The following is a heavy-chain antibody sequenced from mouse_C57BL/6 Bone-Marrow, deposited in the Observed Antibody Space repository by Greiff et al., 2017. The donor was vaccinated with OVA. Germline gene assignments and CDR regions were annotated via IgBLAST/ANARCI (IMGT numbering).Heavy chain of an antibody. V-gene: IGHV5-4*01. J-gene: IGHJ4*01. CDR1: GFTFSSYA. CDR2: ISDGGSYT. CDR3: ARHPYYYGSSYLDY. Sequence: EVQVVESGGGLVKPGGSLKLSCAASGFTFSSYAMSWVRQTPEKRLEWVATISDGGSYTYYPDNVKGRFTISRDNAKNNLYLQMSHLKSEDTAMYYCARHPYYYGSSYLDYWGQGTSVTVSS. D-gene: IGHD1-1*01.